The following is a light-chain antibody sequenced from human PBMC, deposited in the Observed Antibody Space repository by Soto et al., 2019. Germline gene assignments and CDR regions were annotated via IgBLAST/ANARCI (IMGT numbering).Light chain of an antibody. J-gene: IGKJ4*01. CDR3: QHYDSSPT. Sequence: EIVLTQSPGTLSLSPGERATLSCRASQIFPSSYLAWYQQTPGQAPRLLIYGASSRATGIPDRFSGSGSGTDFILTISRLEPEDVAVYYCQHYDSSPTFGGGTKVEIK. V-gene: IGKV3-20*01. CDR1: QIFPSSY. CDR2: GAS.